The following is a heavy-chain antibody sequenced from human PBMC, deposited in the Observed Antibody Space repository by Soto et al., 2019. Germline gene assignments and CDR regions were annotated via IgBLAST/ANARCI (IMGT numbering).Heavy chain of an antibody. Sequence: SETLSLTCTVSGGSMRNVYWSWIRQPPGERLEWIGFIFHSGNAKYNPSLKSRVTISIDTSKSQFSLSLDSVTAVDTAVYFCARAHAPTLPFDYWGLGTLVTVSS. CDR3: ARAHAPTLPFDY. V-gene: IGHV4-59*01. CDR2: IFHSGNA. J-gene: IGHJ4*01. D-gene: IGHD2-15*01. CDR1: GGSMRNVY.